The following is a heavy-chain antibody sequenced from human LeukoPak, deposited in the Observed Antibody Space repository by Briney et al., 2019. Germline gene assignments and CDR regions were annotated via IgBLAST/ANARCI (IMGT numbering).Heavy chain of an antibody. CDR3: ARDYGLDY. V-gene: IGHV3-7*04. D-gene: IGHD4-17*01. J-gene: IGHJ4*02. Sequence: GGSLRLSCAASGFTFSSYGMTWVRQAPGKGLEWVANIKQDGSEKYYGDSVKGRFTISRDNAKNSLYLQMDTLRDEDTAVYYCARDYGLDYWGQGTLVTVSS. CDR1: GFTFSSYG. CDR2: IKQDGSEK.